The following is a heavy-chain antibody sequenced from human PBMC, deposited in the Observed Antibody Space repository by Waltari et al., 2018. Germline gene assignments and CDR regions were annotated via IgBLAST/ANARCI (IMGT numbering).Heavy chain of an antibody. Sequence: HVQLQESGPGLVKPSDTLSLTCHVSGGPISCYLWSWIRQPTGKVLGWIGYIYYRWSTNYNPCLKSRVTISVDTSKNQFSLKRSSVTAADTVVYYCASSLPLFPLFDYWGQGTLVTVSS. V-gene: IGHV4-59*01. D-gene: IGHD3-10*02. CDR3: ASSLPLFPLFDY. J-gene: IGHJ4*02. CDR1: GGPISCYL. CDR2: IYYRWST.